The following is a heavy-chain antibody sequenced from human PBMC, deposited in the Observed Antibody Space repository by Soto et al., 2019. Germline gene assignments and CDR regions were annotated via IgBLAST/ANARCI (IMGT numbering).Heavy chain of an antibody. J-gene: IGHJ4*02. V-gene: IGHV4-59*01. CDR3: AKYRRTDAEGYTFDY. CDR2: VYYNGVT. D-gene: IGHD2-15*01. CDR1: GGSMNGYY. Sequence: SETLSLTCTVSGGSMNGYYWTWLRQPPGKGLEWIGYVYYNGVTNYNPSLKGRVIVAVDTSKNQFSLKLNSVTAADTAIYFCAKYRRTDAEGYTFDYWGQGALVTVSS.